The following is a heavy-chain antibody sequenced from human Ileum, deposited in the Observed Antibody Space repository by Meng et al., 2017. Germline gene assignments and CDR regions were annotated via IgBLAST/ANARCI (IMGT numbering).Heavy chain of an antibody. CDR3: AKDYSSGWYQMVTYFDS. D-gene: IGHD6-19*01. CDR2: IRGSGGYT. CDR1: GFTFSSYW. J-gene: IGHJ4*02. Sequence: GESLKISCAASGFTFSSYWMSWVRQAPGKGLEWVSGIRGSGGYTYYVDSVKGRFTISRDNSKNTLSLQMNSLRADDTAIYYCAKDYSSGWYQMVTYFDSWGQGTLVTVSS. V-gene: IGHV3-23*01.